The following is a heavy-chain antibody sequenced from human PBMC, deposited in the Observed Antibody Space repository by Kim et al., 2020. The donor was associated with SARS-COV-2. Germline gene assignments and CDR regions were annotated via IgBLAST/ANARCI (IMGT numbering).Heavy chain of an antibody. D-gene: IGHD3-10*01. CDR3: ARGYYYGSGSYYPIDY. Sequence: SVKGRFTIPRDNSKNALYLQMNSLRAEDTAVYYCARGYYYGSGSYYPIDYWGQGTLVTVSS. J-gene: IGHJ4*02. V-gene: IGHV3-30*07.